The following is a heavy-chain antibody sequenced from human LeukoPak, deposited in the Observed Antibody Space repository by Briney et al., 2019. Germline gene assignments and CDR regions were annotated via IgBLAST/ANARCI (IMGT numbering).Heavy chain of an antibody. Sequence: GGSLRLSCTASGFSLSAHPMSWVRQGPGKSLEWGSVISGSGQTTYYADSVKGRFTVSKDNSKNTVYLQMSSLRADDTAVYYCAKEKDYRVFDHWGQGTLVTVSS. CDR2: ISGSGQTT. CDR1: GFSLSAHP. CDR3: AKEKDYRVFDH. D-gene: IGHD4-11*01. J-gene: IGHJ4*02. V-gene: IGHV3-23*01.